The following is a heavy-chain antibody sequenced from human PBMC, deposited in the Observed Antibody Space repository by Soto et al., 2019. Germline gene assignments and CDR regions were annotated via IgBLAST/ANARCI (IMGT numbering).Heavy chain of an antibody. Sequence: PGGSLRLSCAASGFTVSSNYMSWVRQAPGKGLEWVSVIYSGGSTYYADSVKGRFTISRDNSKNTLYLQMNSLRAEDTAVYYCARDSSSFYVYYYYGMDVWGQGTTVTVSS. J-gene: IGHJ6*02. CDR3: ARDSSSFYVYYYYGMDV. CDR1: GFTVSSNY. CDR2: IYSGGST. V-gene: IGHV3-53*01. D-gene: IGHD6-6*01.